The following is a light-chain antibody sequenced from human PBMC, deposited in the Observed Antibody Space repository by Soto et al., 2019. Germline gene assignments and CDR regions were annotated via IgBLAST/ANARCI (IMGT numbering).Light chain of an antibody. J-gene: IGKJ4*01. V-gene: IGKV3-15*01. Sequence: EIVMTQSPATLSVSVGERATLSCRASQSVSSKLAWYQQKPGQAPRLLIFGASTRATGITARFSGSGSGTEFTLTISSMQSEDDAVYYCHQYNNRSPRTFGGGTKVEIK. CDR1: QSVSSK. CDR2: GAS. CDR3: HQYNNRSPRT.